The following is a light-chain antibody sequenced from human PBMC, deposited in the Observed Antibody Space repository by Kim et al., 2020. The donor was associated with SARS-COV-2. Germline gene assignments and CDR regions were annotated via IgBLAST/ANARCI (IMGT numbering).Light chain of an antibody. CDR2: DDD. Sequence: GKTGIIPWTGTSGSIAGNYVQWYQQRPGSAPTTVIYDDDQRPSGVPDRFSGSIDSSSTSASLTISGLKTEDEADYYCQSYDNNIWVFGGGTQLTVL. CDR1: SGSIAGNY. J-gene: IGLJ3*02. CDR3: QSYDNNIWV. V-gene: IGLV6-57*02.